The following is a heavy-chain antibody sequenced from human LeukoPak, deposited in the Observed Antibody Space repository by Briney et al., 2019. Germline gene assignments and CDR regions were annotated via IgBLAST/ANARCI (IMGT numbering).Heavy chain of an antibody. V-gene: IGHV3-21*01. D-gene: IGHD3-22*01. CDR1: GFTFSSYS. CDR3: ARVSPYDSSGYYPGVGFDP. J-gene: IGHJ5*02. CDR2: ISRSSSSI. Sequence: GESLRLSCAASGFTFSSYSMNWVRQAPGKGLEWVSSISRSSSSIYYADSVKGRFTISRDNAKNSLYLQMNSLRAEDTAVYYCARVSPYDSSGYYPGVGFDPWGQGTLVTVSS.